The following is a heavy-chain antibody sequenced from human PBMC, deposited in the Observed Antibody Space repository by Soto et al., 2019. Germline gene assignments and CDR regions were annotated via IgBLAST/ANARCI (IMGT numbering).Heavy chain of an antibody. J-gene: IGHJ4*02. CDR1: GFTFSSYS. D-gene: IGHD1-26*01. CDR3: ARHPPVGPKD. Sequence: VGSLRLSCAASGFTFSSYSMNWVRQAPGKGLEWVSYIDSSSSTIYYADSVKGRFTISRDNAKNSLYLQMNSLRDEDTAVYYCARHPPVGPKDWGQGTLVTVSS. V-gene: IGHV3-48*02. CDR2: IDSSSSTI.